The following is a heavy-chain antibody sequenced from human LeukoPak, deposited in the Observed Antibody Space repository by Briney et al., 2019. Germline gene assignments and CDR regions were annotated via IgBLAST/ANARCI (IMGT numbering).Heavy chain of an antibody. V-gene: IGHV4-61*01. CDR1: GGSISSGTYF. J-gene: IGHJ4*02. D-gene: IGHD5-24*01. CDR2: IHPSGSA. Sequence: SETLSLTCTVSGGSISSGTYFWSWIRQPPGGGLEWIGCIHPSGSAHYNPSLKNRVTISLDTSSNRFFLNINSVAAADTALYYCARGIDAYKVAYWGQGTLVTASS. CDR3: ARGIDAYKVAY.